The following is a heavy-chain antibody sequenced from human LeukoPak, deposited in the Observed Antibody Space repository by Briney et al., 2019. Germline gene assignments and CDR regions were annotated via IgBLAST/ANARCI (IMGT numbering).Heavy chain of an antibody. J-gene: IGHJ4*02. V-gene: IGHV4-59*01. CDR3: ARDPSSSGWYPPAYYFDY. Sequence: SETLSLTCTISGGSISSYYWSWIRQLPGKGLEWIGYIYYSGSTNYNPSLKSRVTISVDTSKNQFSLKLSSVTAADTAVYYCARDPSSSGWYPPAYYFDYWGQGTLVTVSS. D-gene: IGHD6-19*01. CDR1: GGSISSYY. CDR2: IYYSGST.